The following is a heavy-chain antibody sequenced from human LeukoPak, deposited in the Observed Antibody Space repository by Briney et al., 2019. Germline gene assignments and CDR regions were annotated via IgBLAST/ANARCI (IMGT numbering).Heavy chain of an antibody. Sequence: GGSLRLSCAASGFISSSYEMNWVRQAPGKGLEWVSIIYTGGTTHYAGSLNDRFTISRDDSINTLYLQMNSLRAEDTAVYYCARDSNSYYFDYWGQGTLVTVSS. CDR1: GFISSSYE. J-gene: IGHJ4*02. CDR2: IYTGGTT. CDR3: ARDSNSYYFDY. D-gene: IGHD6-6*01. V-gene: IGHV3-66*01.